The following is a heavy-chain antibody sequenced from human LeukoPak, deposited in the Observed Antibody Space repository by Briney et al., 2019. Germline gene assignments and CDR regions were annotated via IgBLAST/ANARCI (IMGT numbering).Heavy chain of an antibody. V-gene: IGHV3-9*01. J-gene: IGHJ6*02. Sequence: GGSLRLSCAASGFTFDDYAMHWVRQAPGKGLEWVSGISWNSGSIGYADSVKGRFTISRDNAKNSLYLQMNSLRAEDTALYYCAKAVVVAATRPDYYYGMDVWGQGTKVTVSS. D-gene: IGHD2-15*01. CDR3: AKAVVVAATRPDYYYGMDV. CDR1: GFTFDDYA. CDR2: ISWNSGSI.